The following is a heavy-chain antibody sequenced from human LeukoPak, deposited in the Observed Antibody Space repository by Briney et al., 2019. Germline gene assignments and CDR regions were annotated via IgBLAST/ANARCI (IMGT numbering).Heavy chain of an antibody. D-gene: IGHD6-13*01. V-gene: IGHV3-66*01. Sequence: GGSLRLSCAASGFTFSHDWMSWVRQAPGKGLEWVSVIYSGGSTYYADSVKGRFTISRDNSKNTLYLQMNSLRAEDTAVYYCASLPRRIAAGPDFDYWGQGTLVTVSS. CDR2: IYSGGST. CDR3: ASLPRRIAAGPDFDY. CDR1: GFTFSHDW. J-gene: IGHJ4*02.